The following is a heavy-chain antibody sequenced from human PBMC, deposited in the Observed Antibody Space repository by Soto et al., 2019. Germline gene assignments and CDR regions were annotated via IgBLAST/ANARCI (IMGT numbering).Heavy chain of an antibody. CDR2: IYFGGTT. V-gene: IGHV4-4*09. J-gene: IGHJ4*02. CDR3: SKARGGGNWYDGYFFDS. D-gene: IGHD6-13*01. Sequence: PSETLSLTCTVSGGSFSPNYWTWIRQPPGKGLVWFVYIYFGGTTSYYPSLKSRVTFSLETSNNLFSLSLNSVTAADTAVYYCSKARGGGNWYDGYFFDSWGQGTLVTVSS. CDR1: GGSFSPNY.